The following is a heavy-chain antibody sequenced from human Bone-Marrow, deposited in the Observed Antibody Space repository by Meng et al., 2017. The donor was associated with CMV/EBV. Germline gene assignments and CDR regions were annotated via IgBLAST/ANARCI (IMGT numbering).Heavy chain of an antibody. D-gene: IGHD3-22*01. J-gene: IGHJ4*02. Sequence: GESLKISCAASGFTFNSYAMSWVRQAPGKGLEWVSVISGDGTSTYYADSVKCRFTMSRDNSKNTLYLQMNNLRVEDTAVYYCAKDSSGSIGYFFDYWGLGTVVTVSS. CDR2: ISGDGTST. CDR1: GFTFNSYA. CDR3: AKDSSGSIGYFFDY. V-gene: IGHV3-23*01.